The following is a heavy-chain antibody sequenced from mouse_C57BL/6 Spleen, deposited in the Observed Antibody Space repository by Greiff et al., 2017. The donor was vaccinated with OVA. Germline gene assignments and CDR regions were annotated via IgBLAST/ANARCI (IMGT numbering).Heavy chain of an antibody. CDR3: ARVGYLNYFDY. CDR1: GYTFTSYG. Sequence: QVQLKQSGAELARPGASVKLSCKASGYTFTSYGISWVKQRTGQGLEWIGEIYPRSGNTYYNEKFKGKATLTADKSSSTAYMELRSLTSEDSAVYFCARVGYLNYFDYWGQGTTLTVSS. CDR2: IYPRSGNT. J-gene: IGHJ2*01. D-gene: IGHD2-3*01. V-gene: IGHV1-81*01.